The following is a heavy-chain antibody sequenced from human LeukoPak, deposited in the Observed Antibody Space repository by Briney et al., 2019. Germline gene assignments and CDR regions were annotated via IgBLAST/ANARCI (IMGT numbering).Heavy chain of an antibody. J-gene: IGHJ3*02. V-gene: IGHV4-59*08. CDR2: IYYSGST. CDR3: ARHLRLYYDSSGGFDI. CDR1: GGSISSYY. D-gene: IGHD3-22*01. Sequence: SETLSLTCTVSGGSISSYYWSWIRQPAGKGLEWIGYIYYSGSTNYNPSLKSRVTISVDTTKNQFSLKLSSVTAADTAVYYCARHLRLYYDSSGGFDIGGQGKMVTVSA.